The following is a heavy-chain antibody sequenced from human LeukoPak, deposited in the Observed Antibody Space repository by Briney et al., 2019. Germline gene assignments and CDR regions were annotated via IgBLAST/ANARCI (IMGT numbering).Heavy chain of an antibody. V-gene: IGHV3-7*01. CDR1: AFILRNYC. Sequence: GGSLSLSCVASAFILRNYCMSWVRQAPGKGLEWVAKIKQDESEKYYVDSVKGRFTISRDTAKNSLYLQMNSLRAEDTAVYYCARVLDSSSSRYQAFEYWGQGTLVTVSS. J-gene: IGHJ4*02. CDR3: ARVLDSSSSRYQAFEY. D-gene: IGHD2-2*01. CDR2: IKQDESEK.